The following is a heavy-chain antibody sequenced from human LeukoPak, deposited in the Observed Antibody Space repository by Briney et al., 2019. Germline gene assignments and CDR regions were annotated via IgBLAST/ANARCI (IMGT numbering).Heavy chain of an antibody. CDR3: AVRGYSYGPFDY. J-gene: IGHJ4*02. V-gene: IGHV4-59*08. D-gene: IGHD5-18*01. Sequence: KPSETLSLTCTVSGGSISSYYWSWIRQPPGKGLEWIGYIYYSGSTNYNPSLKSRATISVDTSKNQFSLKLSSVTAADTAVYYCAVRGYSYGPFDYWGQGTLVTVSS. CDR2: IYYSGST. CDR1: GGSISSYY.